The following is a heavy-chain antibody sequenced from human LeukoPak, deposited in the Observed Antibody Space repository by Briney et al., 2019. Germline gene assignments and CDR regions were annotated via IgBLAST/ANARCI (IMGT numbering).Heavy chain of an antibody. Sequence: GASVKVSCKASGYTFTSYYMHWVRQAPGQGLEGMGGFDPEDGETIYAQKFQGRVTMTEDTSTDTAYMELCSLRSEDTAVYYCATGDFWSRLDYWGQGTLVTVSS. CDR2: FDPEDGET. D-gene: IGHD3-3*01. J-gene: IGHJ4*02. CDR1: GYTFTSYY. V-gene: IGHV1-24*01. CDR3: ATGDFWSRLDY.